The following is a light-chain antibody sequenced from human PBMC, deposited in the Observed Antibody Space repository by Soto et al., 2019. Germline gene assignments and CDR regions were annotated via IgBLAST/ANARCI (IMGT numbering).Light chain of an antibody. V-gene: IGLV2-14*01. Sequence: SVLNQPASVSGSPGQSITISCTGSGRDIGAYNYVSWYQQHPGKAPKLIIYGVKNRPSGVSNRFSASKSAFTASLTISGLQAEDEADYYCSSYTTSYFYVFGPGTQVTVL. CDR2: GVK. J-gene: IGLJ1*01. CDR1: GRDIGAYNY. CDR3: SSYTTSYFYV.